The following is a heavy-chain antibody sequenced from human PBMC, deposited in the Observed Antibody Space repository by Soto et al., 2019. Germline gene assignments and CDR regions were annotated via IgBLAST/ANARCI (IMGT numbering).Heavy chain of an antibody. V-gene: IGHV4-31*03. D-gene: IGHD3-10*01. CDR1: GGSISSGGYY. J-gene: IGHJ5*02. Sequence: SETLSLTCTVSGGSISSGGYYWSWIRQHPGKGLEWIGYIYYSGSTYYNPSLKSRVTISVDTSKNQFSLKLSSVTAADTAVYYCARDEGGSGSYYNPQFDPWGQGTLVTVSS. CDR3: ARDEGGSGSYYNPQFDP. CDR2: IYYSGST.